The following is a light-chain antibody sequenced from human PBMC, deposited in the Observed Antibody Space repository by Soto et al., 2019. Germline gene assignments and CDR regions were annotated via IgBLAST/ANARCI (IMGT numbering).Light chain of an antibody. CDR1: QSVSSN. Sequence: EIMMTQSPATLSVSPGERATLSCRASQSVSSNLAWYQQKPGQAPRLLVYGASTRATGIPARSSGSGSGTEFTLTISSLQSEDFAVYCCQQYYKLPWTFGQGTKVEIK. J-gene: IGKJ1*01. V-gene: IGKV3-15*01. CDR2: GAS. CDR3: QQYYKLPWT.